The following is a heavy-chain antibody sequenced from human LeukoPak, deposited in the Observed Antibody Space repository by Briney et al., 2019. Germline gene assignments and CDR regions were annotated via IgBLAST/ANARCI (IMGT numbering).Heavy chain of an antibody. CDR1: GGSFSGYY. D-gene: IGHD3-10*01. V-gene: IGHV4-34*01. CDR2: INHSGST. J-gene: IGHJ4*02. Sequence: SETLSLTCAVYGGSFSGYYWSWIRQPPGKGLEWIGEINHSGSTNYNPSLKSRVTISVDTSKNQFSLKLSSVTAADTAVYYCARGRYYGSGSYSHLYYFDYWGQGTLVTVYS. CDR3: ARGRYYGSGSYSHLYYFDY.